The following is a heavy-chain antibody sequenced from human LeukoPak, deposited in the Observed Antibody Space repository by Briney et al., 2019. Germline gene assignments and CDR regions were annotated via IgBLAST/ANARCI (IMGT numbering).Heavy chain of an antibody. CDR3: ARGYSGYDEGWGFDY. CDR2: IYYSGST. D-gene: IGHD5-12*01. CDR1: GGSISSYY. J-gene: IGHJ4*02. Sequence: SSESPSLTCTVSGGSISSYYWSWIPQPPGKGLEWIGYIYYSGSTNYNPSLKSRVTISVDTSKNQFSLKLSSVTAADTAVYYCARGYSGYDEGWGFDYWGQGTLVTVSS. V-gene: IGHV4-59*08.